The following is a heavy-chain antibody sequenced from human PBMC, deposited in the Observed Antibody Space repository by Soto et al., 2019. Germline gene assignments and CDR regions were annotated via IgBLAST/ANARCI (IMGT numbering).Heavy chain of an antibody. D-gene: IGHD3-16*01. J-gene: IGHJ4*02. Sequence: EVQLVESGGGLVKPGGSLRLSCAASGFTFSSYSMNWVRQAPGKGLEWVSSISSSSSYIYYADSVKGRFTISRDNAKNSLYLQMNSLRAEDTAVYYCVRDGGGRWLQFDYWGQGTLVTVSS. CDR3: VRDGGGRWLQFDY. CDR1: GFTFSSYS. V-gene: IGHV3-21*01. CDR2: ISSSSSYI.